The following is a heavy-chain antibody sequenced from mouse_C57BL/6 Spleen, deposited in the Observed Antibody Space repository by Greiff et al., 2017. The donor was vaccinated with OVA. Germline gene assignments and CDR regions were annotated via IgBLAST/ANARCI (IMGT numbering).Heavy chain of an antibody. V-gene: IGHV1-69*01. CDR1: GYTFTSYW. D-gene: IGHD1-1*01. Sequence: VQLQQPGAELVMPGASVKLSCKASGYTFTSYWMHWVKQRPGQGLEWIGEIDPSDSYTNYNQKFKGKSTLTVDKSSSTAYMQLSSLTSEDSAVYYCARSDYGIYFGYWGQGTTLTVSS. CDR2: IDPSDSYT. J-gene: IGHJ2*01. CDR3: ARSDYGIYFGY.